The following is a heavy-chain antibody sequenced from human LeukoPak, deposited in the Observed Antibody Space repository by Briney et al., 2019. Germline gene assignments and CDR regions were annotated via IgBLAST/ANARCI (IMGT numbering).Heavy chain of an antibody. V-gene: IGHV3-23*01. CDR3: ARTTTAGGYYYYYYMDV. CDR2: ISGSGDYT. Sequence: GGSLRLSCAASGFTFSNYGMSWVRQAPGKGLEWVSAISGSGDYTYYADSVKGRFTISRDNSKNTLYLQMNSLRAEDTAVYYCARTTTAGGYYYYYYMDVWGKGTTVTVSS. CDR1: GFTFSNYG. J-gene: IGHJ6*03. D-gene: IGHD1-26*01.